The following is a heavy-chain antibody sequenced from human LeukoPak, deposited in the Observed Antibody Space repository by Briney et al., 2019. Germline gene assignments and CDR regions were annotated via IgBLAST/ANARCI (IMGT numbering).Heavy chain of an antibody. CDR1: GYTFTSYY. CDR3: ARDYYDSSGYYYVPSYYYYYMDV. D-gene: IGHD3-22*01. CDR2: INPSGGST. J-gene: IGHJ6*03. V-gene: IGHV1-46*01. Sequence: GASVKVSCKASGYTFTSYYMHWVRQAPGQGLEWMGIINPSGGSTSYAQKFQGRVAMTRDMSTSTVYMELSSLRSEDTAVYHCARDYYDSSGYYYVPSYYYYYMDVWGKGTTVTVSS.